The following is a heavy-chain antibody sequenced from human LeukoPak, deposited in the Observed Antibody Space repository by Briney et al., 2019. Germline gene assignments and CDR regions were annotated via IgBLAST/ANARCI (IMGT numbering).Heavy chain of an antibody. D-gene: IGHD6-19*01. CDR1: GGSFSSHY. CDR2: INPRGGT. Sequence: SGTLSLTCGVSGGSFSSHYWTWIRQPPGKGLEWIGEINPRGGTNYNPSLESRVTVSADTSRNQLSLSLTSVTAADSAVYFCARGLRQGSAWSWGPKEKSYQYMDVWGTGTTVIVSS. J-gene: IGHJ6*04. CDR3: ARGLRQGSAWSWGPKEKSYQYMDV. V-gene: IGHV4-34*01.